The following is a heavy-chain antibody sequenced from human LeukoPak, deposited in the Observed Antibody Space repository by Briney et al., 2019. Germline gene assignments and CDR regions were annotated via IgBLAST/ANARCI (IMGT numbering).Heavy chain of an antibody. Sequence: GGSLRLSCAASGFTFSSYAMHWVRQAPGKGLEWVAVISYDGSNKYYADSVKGRFTISRDNSKNTLYLQMNSLRAEDTAVYYCARDYGSSYYYYGMDVWGQGTTVTVSS. CDR2: ISYDGSNK. J-gene: IGHJ6*02. CDR3: ARDYGSSYYYYGMDV. V-gene: IGHV3-30*04. D-gene: IGHD2-15*01. CDR1: GFTFSSYA.